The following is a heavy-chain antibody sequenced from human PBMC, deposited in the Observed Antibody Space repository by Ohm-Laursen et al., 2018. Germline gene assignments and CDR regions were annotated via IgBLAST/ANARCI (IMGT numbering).Heavy chain of an antibody. D-gene: IGHD3-3*01. Sequence: SDTLSLTCTISGGAISSYYWSWIRQPPGKGLEWIGYIYYSGSTNYNPSLKSRVTISVDTSKNQFSLKLSSVTAADTAVYYCARAGVGPEYYGMDVWGQGTTVTVSS. CDR3: ARAGVGPEYYGMDV. CDR2: IYYSGST. V-gene: IGHV4-59*07. CDR1: GGAISSYY. J-gene: IGHJ6*02.